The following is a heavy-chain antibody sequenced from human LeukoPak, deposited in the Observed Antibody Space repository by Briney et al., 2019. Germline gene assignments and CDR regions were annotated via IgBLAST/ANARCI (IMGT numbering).Heavy chain of an antibody. V-gene: IGHV4-31*11. CDR3: ARGGIAAAKYFQH. J-gene: IGHJ1*01. CDR1: GGSISSGGYY. CDR2: IYYSGST. Sequence: PSETLSLTCAVSGGSISSGGYYWSWIRQHPGKGLEWIGYIYYSGSTYYNPSLKSRVTTSVDTSKNQFSLKLSSVTAADTAVYYCARGGIAAAKYFQHWGQGTLVTVSS. D-gene: IGHD6-13*01.